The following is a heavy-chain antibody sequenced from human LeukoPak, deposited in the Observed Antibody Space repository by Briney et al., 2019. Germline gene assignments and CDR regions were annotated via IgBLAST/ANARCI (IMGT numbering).Heavy chain of an antibody. V-gene: IGHV3-11*04. CDR1: GFTFSDYY. Sequence: PGGSLKLSCAASGFTFSDYYMSWIRQAPGRGLEWVSYISSSGSTIYYADSVKGRFTISRDNAKNSLYLQMNSLRAEDTAVYYCARDEVTGIPASGDYWGQGTLVTVSS. CDR2: ISSSGSTI. D-gene: IGHD2-21*01. CDR3: ARDEVTGIPASGDY. J-gene: IGHJ4*02.